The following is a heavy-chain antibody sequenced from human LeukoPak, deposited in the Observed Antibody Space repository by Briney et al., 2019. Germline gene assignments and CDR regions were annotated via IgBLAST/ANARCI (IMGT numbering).Heavy chain of an antibody. J-gene: IGHJ4*02. CDR1: GFTVSSNY. CDR3: ARPVIVVVPAAISALRY. Sequence: GGSLRLPCAASGFTVSSNYMSWVRQAPGKGLEWVSDIYSGGSTYYADSVKGRFTISRDNSKNTLYLQMNSLRAEDTAVYYCARPVIVVVPAAISALRYWGQGTLVTVSS. D-gene: IGHD2-2*02. V-gene: IGHV3-66*01. CDR2: IYSGGST.